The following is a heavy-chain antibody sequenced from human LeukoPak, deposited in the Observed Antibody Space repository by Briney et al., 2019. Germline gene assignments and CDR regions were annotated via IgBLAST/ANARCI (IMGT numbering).Heavy chain of an antibody. CDR1: GYTFTSYY. J-gene: IGHJ4*02. CDR3: ARSSGWRDY. CDR2: MNPNSGNT. V-gene: IGHV1-8*02. Sequence: GASVKVSCKASGYTFTSYYMHWVRQATGQGLEWMGWMNPNSGNTGYAQKFQGRVTMTRNTSISTAYMELSSLRSEDTAVYYCARSSGWRDYWGQGTLVTVSS. D-gene: IGHD6-19*01.